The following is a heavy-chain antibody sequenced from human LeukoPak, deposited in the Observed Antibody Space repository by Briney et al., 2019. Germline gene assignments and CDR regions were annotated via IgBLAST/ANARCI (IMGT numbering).Heavy chain of an antibody. CDR3: ATVIGELFRFYFDY. D-gene: IGHD3-10*01. V-gene: IGHV1-24*01. CDR2: FDPEDGEI. CDR1: GYTLTELS. J-gene: IGHJ4*02. Sequence: ASVKVSCKVSGYTLTELSMHWVRRAPGKGLEWMGGFDPEDGEIIYAQRFQGRVTMTEDTSTDTAYMELSSLRSEDTAVYYCATVIGELFRFYFDYWGQGTLVTVSS.